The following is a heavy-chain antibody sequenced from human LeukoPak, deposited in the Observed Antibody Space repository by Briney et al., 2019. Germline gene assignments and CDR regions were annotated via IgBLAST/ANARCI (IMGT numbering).Heavy chain of an antibody. D-gene: IGHD2-2*02. CDR1: GGSISSYY. CDR2: IYYSGST. CDR3: ARHYCSSTSCYTRFDY. Sequence: ETLSLTCTVSGGSISSYYWSWIRQPPGKGLEWIGYIYYSGSTKYNPSLKSRVTISVDTSKDQFSLKLSSVTAADTAVYYCARHYCSSTSCYTRFDYWGQGTLVTVSS. V-gene: IGHV4-59*01. J-gene: IGHJ4*02.